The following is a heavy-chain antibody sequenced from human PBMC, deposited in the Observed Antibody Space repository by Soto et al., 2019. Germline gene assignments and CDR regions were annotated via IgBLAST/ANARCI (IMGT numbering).Heavy chain of an antibody. D-gene: IGHD2-15*01. CDR1: GYTFTSYG. V-gene: IGHV1-18*01. CDR3: SRDISVALVDY. CDR2: ISAYNGNT. Sequence: QVQLVQSGAEVKKPGASVKVSCKASGYTFTSYGISWVRQAPGQGLEWMGWISAYNGNTKYTQKLQGRVTMTTDASTSTGYMELRSMRSDDTAVYYFSRDISVALVDYWGQGTLVTVSS. J-gene: IGHJ4*02.